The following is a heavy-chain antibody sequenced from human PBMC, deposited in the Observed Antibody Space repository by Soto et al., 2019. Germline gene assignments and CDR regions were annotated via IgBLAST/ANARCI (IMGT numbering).Heavy chain of an antibody. V-gene: IGHV1-3*01. D-gene: IGHD1-26*01. CDR1: GYTFTTYV. Sequence: QVQLVQSGAEVKKPGASVKVSCKVYGYTFTTYVMHWVRQAPGQRLEWMGWINAVNGNRKYSQKFQDRVSITRDTSASTAYMELSSLRSEDTAVYYCARAGIVGRTYYLDYWGQGTLVTVSS. CDR2: INAVNGNR. CDR3: ARAGIVGRTYYLDY. J-gene: IGHJ4*02.